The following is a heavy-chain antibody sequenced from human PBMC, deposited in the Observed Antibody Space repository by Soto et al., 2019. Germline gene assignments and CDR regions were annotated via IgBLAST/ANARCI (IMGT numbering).Heavy chain of an antibody. D-gene: IGHD3-3*01. CDR2: LLRNGRNG. Sequence: EVQLLESGGGLVQPGGSLRLSCAASGFTFSSYAMSWVRQAPGKGLEWVSSLLRNGRNGDYADSVRGRFTISSDTSAKSLYLQMDSLRAEDTAIYYCAKDAVSGDGIWLLDSWGQGTVVTVSS. J-gene: IGHJ5*02. V-gene: IGHV3-23*05. CDR3: AKDAVSGDGIWLLDS. CDR1: GFTFSSYA.